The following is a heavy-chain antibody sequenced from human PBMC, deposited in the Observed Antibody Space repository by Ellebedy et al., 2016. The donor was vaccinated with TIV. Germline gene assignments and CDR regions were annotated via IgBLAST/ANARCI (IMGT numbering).Heavy chain of an antibody. V-gene: IGHV1-18*04. CDR2: IIPIFGTA. CDR3: AREAGATDNDAFDI. D-gene: IGHD1-26*01. Sequence: ASVKVSCKASGYTFTSYGISWVRQAPGQGLEWMGGIIPIFGTANYAQKFQGRVTMTTDTSTSTAYMELRSLRSEDTAVYYCAREAGATDNDAFDIWGQGTTVTVSS. CDR1: GYTFTSYG. J-gene: IGHJ3*02.